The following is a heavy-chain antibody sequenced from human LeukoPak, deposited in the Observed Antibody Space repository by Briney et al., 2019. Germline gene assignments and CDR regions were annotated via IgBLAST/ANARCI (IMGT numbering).Heavy chain of an antibody. CDR2: ISGSGGST. V-gene: IGHV3-23*01. Sequence: GGSLRLSCAASGFTFSSYAMSWVRRAPGKGLEWVSAISGSGGSTYYADSVKGRFTISRDNSKNTLYLQMNSLRAEDTAVYYCAKAGSNGDRTRGYDYWGQGTLVTVSS. CDR1: GFTFSSYA. CDR3: AKAGSNGDRTRGYDY. J-gene: IGHJ4*02. D-gene: IGHD4-17*01.